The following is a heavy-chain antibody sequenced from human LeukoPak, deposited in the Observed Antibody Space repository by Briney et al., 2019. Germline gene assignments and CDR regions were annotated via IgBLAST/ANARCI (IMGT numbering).Heavy chain of an antibody. J-gene: IGHJ6*03. CDR2: MNPNSGNT. CDR1: GYTFTSYD. V-gene: IGHV1-8*01. D-gene: IGHD3-16*01. CDR3: ARGSWITFGGVISYYYYYMDV. Sequence: ASMKVSCKASGYTFTSYDINWVRQATGQGLEWMGWMNPNSGNTGYAQKFQGRVTMTRNTSISTAYMELSSLRSEDTAVYYCARGSWITFGGVISYYYYYMDVWGKGTTVTISS.